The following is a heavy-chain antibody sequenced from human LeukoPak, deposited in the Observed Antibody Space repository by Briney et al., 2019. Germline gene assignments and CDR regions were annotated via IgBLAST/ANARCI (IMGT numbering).Heavy chain of an antibody. CDR1: GGSISSGDYY. CDR2: IYYSGST. CDR3: ARWITMIVVVSDLALASDI. V-gene: IGHV4-30-4*08. J-gene: IGHJ3*02. Sequence: SETLSLTCTVSGGSISSGDYYWSWIRQPPGKGLEWIGYIYYSGSTYYNPFLKSRVTISVHTSKNQFSLKLSSVTAADTAVYYCARWITMIVVVSDLALASDIWGQGTMVTVSS. D-gene: IGHD3-22*01.